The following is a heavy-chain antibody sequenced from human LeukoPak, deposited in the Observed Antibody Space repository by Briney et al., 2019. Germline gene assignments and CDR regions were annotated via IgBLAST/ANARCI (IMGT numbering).Heavy chain of an antibody. D-gene: IGHD2-21*02. V-gene: IGHV3-20*04. CDR1: GFTFDDYA. J-gene: IGHJ4*02. CDR2: TNWDGGRT. Sequence: GGSLRLSCAASGFTFDDYAMSWVRQTPGKGLEWVSGTNWDGGRTGYADSVKGRFTISRDSAKNSLYLQMNSLRVEDTAMYYCARDGLRRPPTPYCGGDCPLDYWGQGTLVSVSS. CDR3: ARDGLRRPPTPYCGGDCPLDY.